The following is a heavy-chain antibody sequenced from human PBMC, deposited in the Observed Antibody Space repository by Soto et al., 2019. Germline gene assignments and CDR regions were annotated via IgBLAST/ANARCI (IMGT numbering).Heavy chain of an antibody. D-gene: IGHD5-12*01. J-gene: IGHJ4*02. CDR2: IDPSDSYT. CDR1: GYTFTGHW. CDR3: TRHTGYDSSLDY. Sequence: LGESLKISCQGSGYTFTGHWISWVRQMPGKGLEWMGRIDPSDSYTDYSPTVQGHVTMSADKSINTAYLQWSSLQASDTAVYYCTRHTGYDSSLDYWGQGTLVTFS. V-gene: IGHV5-10-1*01.